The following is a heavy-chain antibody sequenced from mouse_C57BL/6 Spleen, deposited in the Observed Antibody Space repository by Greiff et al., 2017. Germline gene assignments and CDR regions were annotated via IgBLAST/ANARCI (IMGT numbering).Heavy chain of an antibody. J-gene: IGHJ1*03. CDR1: GFTFSSYA. CDR3: AREGAAYWYFDV. CDR2: ISDGGSYT. D-gene: IGHD6-1*01. Sequence: EVQVVESGGGLVKPGGSLKLSCAASGFTFSSYAMSWVRQTPEKRLEWVATISDGGSYTYYPDNVKGRFTISRDNAKNNLYLQMSHLKSEDTAMYYCAREGAAYWYFDVWGTGTTVTVSS. V-gene: IGHV5-4*01.